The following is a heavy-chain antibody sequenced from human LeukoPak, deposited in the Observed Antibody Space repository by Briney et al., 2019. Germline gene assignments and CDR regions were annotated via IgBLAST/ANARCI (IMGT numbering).Heavy chain of an antibody. CDR3: ARDRGSGYDPGYFDY. Sequence: PGGSLRLSCAVSGFTVSRYYMSWVRQAPGKGLGWVSIIYSGDNTYYADSVKGRFTISRDNSKNTLYLQMNSLRVEDTAVYYCARDRGSGYDPGYFDYWGQGTLVTVSS. D-gene: IGHD5-12*01. V-gene: IGHV3-66*01. CDR1: GFTVSRYY. J-gene: IGHJ4*02. CDR2: IYSGDNT.